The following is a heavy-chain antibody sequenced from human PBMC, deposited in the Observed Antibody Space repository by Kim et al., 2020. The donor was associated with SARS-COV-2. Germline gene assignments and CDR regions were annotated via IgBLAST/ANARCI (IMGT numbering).Heavy chain of an antibody. CDR1: GFTFSSYA. V-gene: IGHV3-23*01. Sequence: GGSLRLSCAASGFTFSSYAMSWVRQAPGKGLEWVSAISGSGGSTYYADSVKGRFTISRDNSKNTLYLQMNSLRAEDTAVYYCAKDPWTGIASLDGMDVWGQGTTVTVSS. CDR2: ISGSGGST. D-gene: IGHD6-13*01. CDR3: AKDPWTGIASLDGMDV. J-gene: IGHJ6*02.